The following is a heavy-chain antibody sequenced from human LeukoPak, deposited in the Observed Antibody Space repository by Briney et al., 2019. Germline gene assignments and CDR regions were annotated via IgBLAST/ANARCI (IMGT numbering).Heavy chain of an antibody. CDR1: GDSISGFY. V-gene: IGHV4-4*07. Sequence: SPSETLSLTCTVSGDSISGFYWSSIRQPAGKGLQWIGRISTSGSTNYNPSLKSRVTMSVDRSTNEFSLTVRSVTAADTALYYCARGLPSYGDYVDYYFYMDVWGKGATVTVSS. D-gene: IGHD4-17*01. CDR3: ARGLPSYGDYVDYYFYMDV. J-gene: IGHJ6*03. CDR2: ISTSGST.